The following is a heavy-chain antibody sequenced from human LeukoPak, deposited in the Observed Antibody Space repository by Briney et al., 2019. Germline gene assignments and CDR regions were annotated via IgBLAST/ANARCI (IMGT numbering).Heavy chain of an antibody. CDR3: ARHPSGRMWLQQGGWFDP. CDR1: AGAISSSSYY. V-gene: IGHV4-39*01. Sequence: SETLSLTCTVSAGAISSSSYYWGWIRQPPGKGLEWIGSNSGSTHYNPSLQSRVTISVDTSKNQFSLKLTSVTAADTAVYYCARHPSGRMWLQQGGWFDPWGQGTLVTVSS. CDR2: NSGST. D-gene: IGHD5-24*01. J-gene: IGHJ5*02.